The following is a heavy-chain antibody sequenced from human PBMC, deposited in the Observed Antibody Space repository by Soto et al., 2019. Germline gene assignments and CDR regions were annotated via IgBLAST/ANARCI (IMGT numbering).Heavy chain of an antibody. CDR2: IYRGTT. CDR3: SRDVDRRDYDSTGYSFDS. D-gene: IGHD3-22*01. V-gene: IGHV3-66*01. CDR1: GFTVSDNY. J-gene: IGHJ4*02. Sequence: EVQLVESGGGLVQPGGSLRLSCAASGFTVSDNYMNWVRQAPGKGLEWVAVIYRGTTYYADSVKGRFTISRANSKNTLYLQMSSLRPQDTAVYYCSRDVDRRDYDSTGYSFDSGGQGTRVAFSS.